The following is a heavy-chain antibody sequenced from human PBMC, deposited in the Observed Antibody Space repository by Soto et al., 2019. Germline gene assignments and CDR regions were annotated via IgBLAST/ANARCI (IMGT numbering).Heavy chain of an antibody. CDR3: ACIFSGGYGYGFFYYGMDV. Sequence: SETLSLTCTVSGGSISSSSYYWGWIRQPPGKGLEWIGSIYYSGSTYYNPSLKSRVTISVDTSKNQFSLKLSSVTAADTAVYYCACIFSGGYGYGFFYYGMDVWGQGTTVTVSS. CDR1: GGSISSSSYY. J-gene: IGHJ6*02. V-gene: IGHV4-39*01. CDR2: IYYSGST. D-gene: IGHD5-18*01.